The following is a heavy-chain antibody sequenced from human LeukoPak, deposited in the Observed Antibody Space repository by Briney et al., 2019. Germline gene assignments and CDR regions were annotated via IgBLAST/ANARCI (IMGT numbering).Heavy chain of an antibody. CDR3: AREAGSSGYLDY. CDR2: IKQDGSEK. J-gene: IGHJ4*02. D-gene: IGHD3-22*01. V-gene: IGHV3-7*01. CDR1: RFTFSSYW. Sequence: GGSLRLSCAASRFTFSSYWMSWVRQAPGKGLEWVANIKQDGSEKYYVDSVKGLFTISRDNAKNSLYLQMNSLRAEDTAVYYCAREAGSSGYLDYWGQGTLVTVSS.